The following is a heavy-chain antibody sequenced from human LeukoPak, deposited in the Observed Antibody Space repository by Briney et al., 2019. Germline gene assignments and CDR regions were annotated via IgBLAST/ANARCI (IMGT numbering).Heavy chain of an antibody. D-gene: IGHD3-3*01. CDR2: IYSGGST. J-gene: IGHJ5*02. CDR3: AKEFLDNWFDP. Sequence: PGGSLRLSCAASGFTVSSNYMSWVRQAPGKGLEWVSVIYSGGSTYYADSVKGRFTISRDNSKNTLYLQMNSLRAEDTAVYYCAKEFLDNWFDPWGQGTLVTVSS. V-gene: IGHV3-53*01. CDR1: GFTVSSNY.